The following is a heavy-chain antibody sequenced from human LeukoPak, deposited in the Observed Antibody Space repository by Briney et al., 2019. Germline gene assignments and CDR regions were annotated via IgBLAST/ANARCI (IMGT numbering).Heavy chain of an antibody. CDR3: ASLPGIAVAGTGY. D-gene: IGHD6-19*01. Sequence: SVKVSCKASGGTFSSYAISWVQQAPGQGLEWMGRIIPIFGTANYAQKFQGRVTITTDESTSTAYMELSSLRSEDTAVYYCASLPGIAVAGTGYWGQGTLVTVSS. V-gene: IGHV1-69*05. CDR1: GGTFSSYA. CDR2: IIPIFGTA. J-gene: IGHJ4*02.